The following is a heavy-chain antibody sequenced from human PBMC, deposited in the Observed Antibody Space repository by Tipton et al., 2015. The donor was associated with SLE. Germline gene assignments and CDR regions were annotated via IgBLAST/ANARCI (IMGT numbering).Heavy chain of an antibody. Sequence: SLRLSCAASGFTFSSYAMSWVRQAPGKGLEWVSASSGSGGSTYYADPVKGRFTISRDNSKNTLYLQMNSLRAEYTAVYYCASPGGANGDYWGQGTLVTVPS. D-gene: IGHD1-26*01. CDR2: SSGSGGST. CDR1: GFTFSSYA. J-gene: IGHJ4*02. CDR3: ASPGGANGDY. V-gene: IGHV3-23*01.